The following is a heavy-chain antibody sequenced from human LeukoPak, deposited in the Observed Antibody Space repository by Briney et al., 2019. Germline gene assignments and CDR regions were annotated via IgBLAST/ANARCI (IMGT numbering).Heavy chain of an antibody. CDR3: ARGLEWLTRRHNWFDP. J-gene: IGHJ5*02. CDR1: GYTFSNYA. Sequence: ASVKVSCKASGYTFSNYAITWVRQAPGQGLEWMGWISAYNGNTNYAQKLQGSVTMTTDTSTNTAYLELRSLRSDDTAVYYCARGLEWLTRRHNWFDPWGQGTLVTVSS. CDR2: ISAYNGNT. D-gene: IGHD3-3*01. V-gene: IGHV1-18*01.